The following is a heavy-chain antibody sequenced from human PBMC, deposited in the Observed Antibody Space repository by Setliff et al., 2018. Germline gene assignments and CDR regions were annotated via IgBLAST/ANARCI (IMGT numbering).Heavy chain of an antibody. D-gene: IGHD3-3*01. CDR3: AKDLSGGEYYDFWSGYPLEPPSYYYYYMDV. CDR2: ISGSGGTT. V-gene: IGHV3-23*01. Sequence: GGSLRLSCAASGFTFSSYAMSWVRQAPGKGLEWVSAISGSGGTTYYADSVKGRFTISRDNSKNTLYLQMNSLRAEDTAVYYCAKDLSGGEYYDFWSGYPLEPPSYYYYYMDVWGKGTTVTVSS. CDR1: GFTFSSYA. J-gene: IGHJ6*03.